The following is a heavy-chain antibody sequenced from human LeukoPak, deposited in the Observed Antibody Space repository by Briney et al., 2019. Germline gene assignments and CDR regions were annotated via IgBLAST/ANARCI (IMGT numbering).Heavy chain of an antibody. CDR2: INHSGST. Sequence: SETLSLTCAVYGGSFSGYYWSWIRQPPGKGLEWIGEINHSGSTNYNPSLKSRVTISVDTSKNQFSLKLSSVTAADTAVYYCARHLYYYGSGSYYTKAIFDYWGQGTLVTVSS. V-gene: IGHV4-34*01. D-gene: IGHD3-10*01. J-gene: IGHJ4*02. CDR1: GGSFSGYY. CDR3: ARHLYYYGSGSYYTKAIFDY.